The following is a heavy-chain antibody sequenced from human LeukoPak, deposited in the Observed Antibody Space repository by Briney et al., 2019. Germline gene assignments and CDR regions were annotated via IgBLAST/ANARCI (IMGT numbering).Heavy chain of an antibody. Sequence: GASVKVSCKASVYTFTGYYMHWVRQAPGQGLEWMGWIYPNSGGTNYAQKFQGRVTMTRDTSISTAYMELSRLRSDDTAVYYCARSEQFPYYMDVWGKGTTVTVSS. V-gene: IGHV1-2*02. J-gene: IGHJ6*03. CDR3: ARSEQFPYYMDV. CDR2: IYPNSGGT. D-gene: IGHD6-19*01. CDR1: VYTFTGYY.